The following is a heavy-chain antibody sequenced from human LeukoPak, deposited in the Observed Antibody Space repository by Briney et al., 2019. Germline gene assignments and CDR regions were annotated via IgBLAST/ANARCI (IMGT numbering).Heavy chain of an antibody. J-gene: IGHJ4*02. D-gene: IGHD2-15*01. V-gene: IGHV3-53*01. CDR2: IYSGGST. Sequence: GGSLRLSCAASGFTVSSNYMSWVRQAPGKGLEWVSVIYSGGSTYYADSVKGRFTISRDNSKNTLYLQMNSLRAEDTAIYYCARRAGEYSHPYDYWGQGTLVTVSS. CDR3: ARRAGEYSHPYDY. CDR1: GFTVSSNY.